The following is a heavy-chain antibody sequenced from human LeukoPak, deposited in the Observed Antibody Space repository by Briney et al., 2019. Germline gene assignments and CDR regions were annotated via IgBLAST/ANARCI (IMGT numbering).Heavy chain of an antibody. J-gene: IGHJ6*02. Sequence: PGGSLRLSCAASGFTFSSYSMNWVRQAPGKGLEWVSSISSSSSYIYYADSVKGRFTISRDNAKNSLYLQMNSLRAEDTAVYYCARAGAGYCSGGSCRRGMDVRGQGTTVTVSS. D-gene: IGHD2-15*01. V-gene: IGHV3-21*01. CDR1: GFTFSSYS. CDR3: ARAGAGYCSGGSCRRGMDV. CDR2: ISSSSSYI.